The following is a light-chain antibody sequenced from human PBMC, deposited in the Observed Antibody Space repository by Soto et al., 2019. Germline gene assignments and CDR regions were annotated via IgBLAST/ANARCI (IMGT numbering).Light chain of an antibody. CDR1: HTINNY. V-gene: IGKV1-39*01. Sequence: DIQMTQSPSSLSASVGDRVTITCRAGHTINNYLNWYQQRPGKAPKLLIYAASSFQSGVPSRFRVSGSGTEFTLTIPSLQPEDFATYFCQQSYSTSPTFGQGTKVEIK. J-gene: IGKJ1*01. CDR3: QQSYSTSPT. CDR2: AAS.